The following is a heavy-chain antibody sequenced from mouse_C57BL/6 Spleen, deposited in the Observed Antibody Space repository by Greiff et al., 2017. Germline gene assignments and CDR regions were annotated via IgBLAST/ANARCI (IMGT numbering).Heavy chain of an antibody. J-gene: IGHJ4*01. V-gene: IGHV14-3*01. CDR2: IDPANGNT. Sequence: EVQGVESVAELVRPGASVKLSCTASGFNIKNTYMRWVKQRPEQGLEWIGRIDPANGNTKYAPKFQGKATITADTSSNTAYLQLSSLTSEDTAIYYCARTGYYYAMDYWGQGTSVTGSS. CDR3: ARTGYYYAMDY. CDR1: GFNIKNTY.